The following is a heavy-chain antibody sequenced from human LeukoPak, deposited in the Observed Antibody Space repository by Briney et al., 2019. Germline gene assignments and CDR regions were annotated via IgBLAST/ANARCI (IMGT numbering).Heavy chain of an antibody. Sequence: KASETLSLTCTVSGGSISSYYWSWIRQPPGKGLEWIGYIYYSGSTNYNPSLKSRVTISVDTSKNQFSLKLSSVTAADTAVYYCTREMTYLLWFGELSNWFDPWGQGTLVTVSS. V-gene: IGHV4-59*01. D-gene: IGHD3-10*01. CDR1: GGSISSYY. J-gene: IGHJ5*02. CDR2: IYYSGST. CDR3: TREMTYLLWFGELSNWFDP.